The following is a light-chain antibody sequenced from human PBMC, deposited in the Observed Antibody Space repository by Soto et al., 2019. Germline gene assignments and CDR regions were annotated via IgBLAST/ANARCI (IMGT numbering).Light chain of an antibody. CDR1: QSVRSN. J-gene: IGKJ1*01. CDR2: AAS. V-gene: IGKV3-15*01. Sequence: VMTQSPATLSVSPGERATLSCRASQSVRSNLAWYQQKPGQAPRLLIFAASTRATVIPARFRGSGSGTEFTLTISDLQSEDFAVYYCQQYSNWPRTFGQGTKVEIK. CDR3: QQYSNWPRT.